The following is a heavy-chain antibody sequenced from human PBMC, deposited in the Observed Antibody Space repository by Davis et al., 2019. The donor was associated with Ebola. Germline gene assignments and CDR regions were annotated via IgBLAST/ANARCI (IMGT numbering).Heavy chain of an antibody. CDR3: ARVLFSVWNYEALDI. D-gene: IGHD1-7*01. CDR2: IHHSGST. V-gene: IGHV4-4*02. CDR1: GGPTSSSNW. Sequence: SETLSLTCAVSGGPTSSSNWWRWVRQPPGKGLEWIGEIHHSGSTNYNPSLKRRVTMFLDKSLNQFSLKMSSVTAAETAVYYCARVLFSVWNYEALDIWGQGTTVTVSS. J-gene: IGHJ3*02.